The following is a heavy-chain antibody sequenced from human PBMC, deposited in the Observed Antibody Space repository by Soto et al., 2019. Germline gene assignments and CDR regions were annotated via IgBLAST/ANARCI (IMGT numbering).Heavy chain of an antibody. V-gene: IGHV3-30-3*01. CDR3: AREFVLMVYAIHGMDV. D-gene: IGHD2-8*01. J-gene: IGHJ6*02. CDR1: GFPFSSYA. CDR2: ISYDGSNK. Sequence: PGGSLRLSCAASGFPFSSYAMSWVRQAPGKGLEWVAVISYDGSNKYYADSVKGRFTISRDNSKNTLYLQMNSLRAEDTAVYYSAREFVLMVYAIHGMDVWGQGTTVTVSS.